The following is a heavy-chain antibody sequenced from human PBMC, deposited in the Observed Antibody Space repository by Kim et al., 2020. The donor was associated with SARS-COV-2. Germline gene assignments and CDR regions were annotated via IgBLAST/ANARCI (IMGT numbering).Heavy chain of an antibody. CDR1: GYTFTDYG. V-gene: IGHV1-18*01. J-gene: IGHJ4*02. Sequence: ASVKVSCKASGYTFTDYGFSWVRQAPGQGLEWMGWIDSDNGNTNYAQNLQGRVTMTEDTSTSTAYMELMSLRSDDTAMYYCVRGHYGKIVGEYWGQGTLVTVSS. D-gene: IGHD1-26*01. CDR2: IDSDNGNT. CDR3: VRGHYGKIVGEY.